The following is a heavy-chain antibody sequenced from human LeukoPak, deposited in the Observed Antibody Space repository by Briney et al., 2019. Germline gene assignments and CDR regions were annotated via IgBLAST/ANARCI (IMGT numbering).Heavy chain of an antibody. V-gene: IGHV1-46*01. CDR2: INPSGGCT. D-gene: IGHD3-22*01. CDR3: ARDRRSYDSSGYVDY. CDR1: GYTFTSYY. Sequence: ASVKVSCKASGYTFTSYYMHWVRQAPGQGLERMGIINPSGGCTSYAQKFQGRVTMTRDTSTSTVYMELSSLRSEDTAVYYCARDRRSYDSSGYVDYWGQGTLVTVSS. J-gene: IGHJ4*02.